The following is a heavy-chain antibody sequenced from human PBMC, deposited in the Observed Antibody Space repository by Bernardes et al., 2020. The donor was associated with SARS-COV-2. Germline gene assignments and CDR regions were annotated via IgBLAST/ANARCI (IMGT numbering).Heavy chain of an antibody. J-gene: IGHJ4*02. Sequence: SETLSLTCGVFGGSPSTDYWSWIRQPPGKGLEWIGEINHSGSTNYNPSLKSRVTISVDTSKNQFSLRLFSVTAADTAVYYCARFSSGETYDYFDYWGQGTLVTVSS. CDR2: INHSGST. CDR1: GGSPSTDY. V-gene: IGHV4-34*01. CDR3: ARFSSGETYDYFDY. D-gene: IGHD7-27*01.